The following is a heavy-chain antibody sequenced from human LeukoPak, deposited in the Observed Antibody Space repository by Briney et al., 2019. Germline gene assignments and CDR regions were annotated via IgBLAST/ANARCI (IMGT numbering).Heavy chain of an antibody. Sequence: GASVKVSCKASGYTFTGYYMHWVRQAPGQGFEWMGWISAYNGNTNYAQKLQGRVTMTTDTSTSTAYMELRSLRSDDTAVYYCARVGLYYYDSSGYYTFDYWGQGTLVTVSS. V-gene: IGHV1-18*04. CDR3: ARVGLYYYDSSGYYTFDY. CDR1: GYTFTGYY. CDR2: ISAYNGNT. J-gene: IGHJ4*02. D-gene: IGHD3-22*01.